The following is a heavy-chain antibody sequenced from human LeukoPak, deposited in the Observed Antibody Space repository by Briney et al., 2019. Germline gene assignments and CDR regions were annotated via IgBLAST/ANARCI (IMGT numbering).Heavy chain of an antibody. CDR1: GGSISSYY. CDR3: ARGGLRFLEWPPHAFDI. J-gene: IGHJ3*02. V-gene: IGHV4-59*01. Sequence: SETLSLTCTVSGGSISSYYWSWIRQPPGKGLEWIGYIYYSGSTNYNPSLKSRVTISVDTSKNQFSLKLSSVTAADTAVYYCARGGLRFLEWPPHAFDIWGQGTMVTVSS. CDR2: IYYSGST. D-gene: IGHD3-3*01.